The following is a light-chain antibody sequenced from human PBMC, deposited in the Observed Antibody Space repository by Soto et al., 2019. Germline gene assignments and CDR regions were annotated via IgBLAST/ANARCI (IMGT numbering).Light chain of an antibody. CDR2: GTS. J-gene: IGKJ5*01. V-gene: IGKV3-20*01. CDR1: QRVGSSY. CDR3: QQFGTSPTT. Sequence: TLSLSPGERATLSCRPSQRVGSSYLAWYQQKPGQAPRLLMSGTSNRATGVPDRFSGSGSGTDFTLTISSLDPDDFAVYFCQQFGTSPTTFGQGTRLEIK.